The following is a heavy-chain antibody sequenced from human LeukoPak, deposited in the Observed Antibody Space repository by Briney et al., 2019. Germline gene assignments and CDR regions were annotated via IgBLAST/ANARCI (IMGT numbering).Heavy chain of an antibody. D-gene: IGHD3-16*02. J-gene: IGHJ4*02. CDR1: GFTFSNAW. CDR3: ARDGVMITFGGVIATPFDY. V-gene: IGHV3-33*08. CDR2: IWYDGSNK. Sequence: PGGSLRLSCAASGFTFSNAWMSWVRQAPGKGLEWVAVIWYDGSNKYYADSVKGRFTISRDNSKNTLYLQMNSLRAEDTAVYYCARDGVMITFGGVIATPFDYWGQGTLVTVSS.